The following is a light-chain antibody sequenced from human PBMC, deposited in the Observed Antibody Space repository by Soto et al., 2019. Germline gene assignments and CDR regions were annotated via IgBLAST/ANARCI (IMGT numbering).Light chain of an antibody. CDR1: GSDIGSKT. CDR3: AAWDDRLNGPV. CDR2: GND. Sequence: QLVLTQPPSASGTPGQRVTISCSRSGSDIGSKTVSWYQQLPGTAPKLLIYGNDQRPSGVPDRFSGSKSGTSASLAISGLQSEDEADYYCAAWDDRLNGPVFGGGTKVTVL. V-gene: IGLV1-44*01. J-gene: IGLJ2*01.